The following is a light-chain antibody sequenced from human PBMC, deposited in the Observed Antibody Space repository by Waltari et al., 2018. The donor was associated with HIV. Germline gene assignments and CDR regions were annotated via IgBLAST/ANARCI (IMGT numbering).Light chain of an antibody. CDR3: QQYSTWPRT. V-gene: IGKV3-15*01. Sequence: EVVMTQSPATLLESPGKTANPSCRASRSVGSSLAWYQQKPGRGPRLLIYGASSRAADVPPTFSGSGAGTDFSLSISSLRSDDVGIYYCQQYSTWPRTFGRGTTVEIK. J-gene: IGKJ1*01. CDR2: GAS. CDR1: RSVGSS.